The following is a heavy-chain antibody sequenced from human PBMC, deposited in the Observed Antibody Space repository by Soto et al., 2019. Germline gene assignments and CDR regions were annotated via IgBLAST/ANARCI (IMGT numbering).Heavy chain of an antibody. Sequence: GGSLRLSCTASGFTFSSYGMHWARQAPGKGLEWVAVIWYDGSKKYYGDSVKGRFTISRDNSKNTVYLQMNSLRAEDTAVFYCARDRDYYDTSGYYYYFDHWGQGTLVTVSS. CDR2: IWYDGSKK. J-gene: IGHJ4*02. CDR3: ARDRDYYDTSGYYYYFDH. CDR1: GFTFSSYG. D-gene: IGHD3-22*01. V-gene: IGHV3-33*01.